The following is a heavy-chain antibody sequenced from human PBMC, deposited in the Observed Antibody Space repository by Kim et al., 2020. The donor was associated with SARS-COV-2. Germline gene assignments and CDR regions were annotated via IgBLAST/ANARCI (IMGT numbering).Heavy chain of an antibody. CDR1: GFTFDDYA. D-gene: IGHD6-19*01. V-gene: IGHV3-9*01. CDR2: IRWNSGTL. CDR3: AKDSHGDQWVVLDQ. Sequence: GGSLRLSCAASGFTFDDYAMHWVRQAPGKGLEWVSGIRWNSGTLGYADSVKGRFTISRDNAKNSLYLQMNSLRPEDTALYYCAKDSHGDQWVVLDQWGQGTLVTVSS. J-gene: IGHJ4*02.